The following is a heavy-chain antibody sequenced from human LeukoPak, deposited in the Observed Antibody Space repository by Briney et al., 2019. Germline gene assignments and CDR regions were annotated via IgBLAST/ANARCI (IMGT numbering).Heavy chain of an antibody. Sequence: SLRLSCAASGFTFDDYAMHWVRQAPGKGLEWVSGISWNSGSIGYADSVKGRFTISRDNAKNSLYLQMNSLRAEDTALYYCAKPRENYYDSSGYGGAFDIWGQGTMVTVSS. CDR1: GFTFDDYA. D-gene: IGHD3-22*01. CDR2: ISWNSGSI. CDR3: AKPRENYYDSSGYGGAFDI. V-gene: IGHV3-9*01. J-gene: IGHJ3*02.